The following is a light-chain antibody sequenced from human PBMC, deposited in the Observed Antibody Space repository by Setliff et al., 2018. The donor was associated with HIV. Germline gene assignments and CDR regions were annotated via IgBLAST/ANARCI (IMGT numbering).Light chain of an antibody. CDR2: EVT. CDR1: TSDVGAYNY. Sequence: QSVLTQPPSASGYPGQSITISCTRTTSDVGAYNYVSWYQQHPGKAPKLIIYEVTKLPSGVPDRFSGSKSGNTASLTVSGLQAEDEADYYCSSHGAIGVFGTGTKVTVL. V-gene: IGLV2-8*01. J-gene: IGLJ1*01. CDR3: SSHGAIGV.